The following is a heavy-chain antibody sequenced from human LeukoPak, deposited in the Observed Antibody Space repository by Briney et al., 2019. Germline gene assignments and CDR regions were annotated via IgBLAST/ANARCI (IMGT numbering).Heavy chain of an antibody. CDR2: IYSGGST. CDR3: ASEYCSGGSWGCYFDY. V-gene: IGHV3-53*01. CDR1: GLTVSSNY. Sequence: GGSLRLSCAASGLTVSSNYMSWVRQAPGKGLEWVSVIYSGGSTYYADSVKGRFTISRDNSKNTLYLQMNSLRAEDTAVYYCASEYCSGGSWGCYFDYWGQGTLVTVSS. D-gene: IGHD2-15*01. J-gene: IGHJ4*02.